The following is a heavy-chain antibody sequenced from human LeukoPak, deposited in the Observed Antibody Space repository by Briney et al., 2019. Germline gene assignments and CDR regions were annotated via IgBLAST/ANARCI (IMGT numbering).Heavy chain of an antibody. CDR2: ISSGSVYI. D-gene: IGHD3-10*01. CDR3: ARDRGSYGSGSYIDY. Sequence: GGSLRLSCAASGFTFSSYGMHWVRQAPGKGLEWVSSISSGSVYINYAESVKGRFTISRDNTKNSLYLQMNSLRAEDTAVYYCARDRGSYGSGSYIDYWGQGTLVTVSS. V-gene: IGHV3-21*01. J-gene: IGHJ4*02. CDR1: GFTFSSYG.